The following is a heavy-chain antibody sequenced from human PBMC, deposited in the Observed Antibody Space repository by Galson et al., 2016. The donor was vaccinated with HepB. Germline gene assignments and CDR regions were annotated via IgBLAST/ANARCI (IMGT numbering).Heavy chain of an antibody. CDR2: MSHSGTT. CDR3: ARQLSNKYQRLSLYYFDY. D-gene: IGHD6-25*01. J-gene: IGHJ4*02. Sequence: SETLSLTCSVSGGSINSNAYYWGWVRQPPGKGLEWIGSMSHSGTTHYQPSLESRVAISVDTSKNQFSLKVTSVTAADTAVYYCARQLSNKYQRLSLYYFDYWGQGTLVTVSS. V-gene: IGHV4-39*01. CDR1: GGSINSNAYY.